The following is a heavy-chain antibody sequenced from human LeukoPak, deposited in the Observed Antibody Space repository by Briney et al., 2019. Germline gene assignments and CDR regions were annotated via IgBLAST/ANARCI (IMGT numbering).Heavy chain of an antibody. CDR1: GFTFSSYG. J-gene: IGHJ3*02. Sequence: GGSLRLSCAASGFTFSSYGMHWVRQAPGKGLEWVAVIPYDGSNKYYADSVKGRFTISRDNSKNTLYLQMNSLRAEDTAVYYCAHLATVTTRGVFDIWGQGTMVTISS. CDR2: IPYDGSNK. D-gene: IGHD4-17*01. CDR3: AHLATVTTRGVFDI. V-gene: IGHV3-30*03.